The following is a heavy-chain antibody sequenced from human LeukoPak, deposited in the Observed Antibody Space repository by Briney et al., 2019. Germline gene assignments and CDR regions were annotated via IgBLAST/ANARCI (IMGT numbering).Heavy chain of an antibody. CDR1: GASIRSGDYY. D-gene: IGHD2-15*01. CDR3: ARDCSGGSCYGAFDI. V-gene: IGHV4-30-4*01. J-gene: IGHJ3*02. Sequence: SETLSLTCTVSGASIRSGDYYWSWIRQPPGKGLEWIGYIYDSGSTYYNPSLKSRITISVDTSENRFSLKLSSVTATDTAVYYCARDCSGGSCYGAFDIWGQGTMVTVS. CDR2: IYDSGST.